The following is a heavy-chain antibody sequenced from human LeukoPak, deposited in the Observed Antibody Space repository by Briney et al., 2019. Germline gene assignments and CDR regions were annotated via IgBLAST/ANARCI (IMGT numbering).Heavy chain of an antibody. D-gene: IGHD6-19*01. CDR3: ARGTIAVAGPRYNWFDP. CDR2: IYYSGST. V-gene: IGHV4-59*01. J-gene: IGHJ5*02. CDR1: GGSISSYY. Sequence: SETLSLTCIVSGGSISSYYWSWIRQPPGKGLEWIGYIYYSGSTNYNPSLKSRVTISVDTSKNQFSLKLSSVTAADTAVYYCARGTIAVAGPRYNWFDPWGQGILVTVSS.